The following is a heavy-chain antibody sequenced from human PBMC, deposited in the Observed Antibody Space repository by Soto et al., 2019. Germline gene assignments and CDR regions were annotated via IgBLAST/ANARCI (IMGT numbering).Heavy chain of an antibody. CDR1: GGSFSGYY. Sequence: SETLSLTCAVYGGSFSGYYWSWIRQPPGKGLEWIGEINHSGSTNYNPSLKSRVTISVDTSKNQFSLKLSSVTAADTAVYYCASWRRQVGGQITYFQHWGQGTLVTXS. CDR3: ASWRRQVGGQITYFQH. V-gene: IGHV4-34*01. CDR2: INHSGST. J-gene: IGHJ1*01. D-gene: IGHD1-20*01.